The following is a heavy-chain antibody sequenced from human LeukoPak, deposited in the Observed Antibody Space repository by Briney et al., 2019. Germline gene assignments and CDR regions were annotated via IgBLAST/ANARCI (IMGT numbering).Heavy chain of an antibody. J-gene: IGHJ4*02. V-gene: IGHV1-69*05. CDR1: GDTFSNYT. CDR2: IIPIFGTA. Sequence: GASVKVSCKASGDTFSNYTFSWVRQAPGQGLEWMGGIIPIFGTADYAQKVQGRVTMTTDTSTSTAYMELRSLRSDDTAVYYCARDTEWEKNPDYFDYWGQGTLVTVSS. CDR3: ARDTEWEKNPDYFDY. D-gene: IGHD1-26*01.